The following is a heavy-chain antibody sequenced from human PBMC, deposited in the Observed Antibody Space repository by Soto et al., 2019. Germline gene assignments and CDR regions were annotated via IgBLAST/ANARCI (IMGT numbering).Heavy chain of an antibody. J-gene: IGHJ4*02. V-gene: IGHV1-18*01. Sequence: QVQLVQSGAEVKKPGASVKVSCKASGYTFTSYGISWVRQAPGQGLEWMGWISAYNGNTNYAQKLQGRVTMTTDTSTSTAYMELRSLRSDDTAVYYCARAGYYYDSSGYPEYFDYWGQGTLVTVSS. CDR1: GYTFTSYG. CDR2: ISAYNGNT. CDR3: ARAGYYYDSSGYPEYFDY. D-gene: IGHD3-22*01.